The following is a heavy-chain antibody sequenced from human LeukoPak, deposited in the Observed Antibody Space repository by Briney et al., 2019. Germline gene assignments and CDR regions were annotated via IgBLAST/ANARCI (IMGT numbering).Heavy chain of an antibody. CDR2: ISAYNGNT. J-gene: IGHJ6*03. CDR3: AREGVTIFGVVTEYYYYYMDV. CDR1: GYTFTSYG. V-gene: IGHV1-18*01. Sequence: ASVKVSCKASGYTFTSYGISWVRQAPGQGLEWMGWISAYNGNTNYAQKLQGRVTMTTDTSTSTAYMELRSLRSDDTAVYYCAREGVTIFGVVTEYYYYYMDVWGKGTTVTVSS. D-gene: IGHD3-3*01.